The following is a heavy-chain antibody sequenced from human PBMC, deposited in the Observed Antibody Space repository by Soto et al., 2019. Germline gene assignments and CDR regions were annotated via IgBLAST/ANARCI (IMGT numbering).Heavy chain of an antibody. CDR2: ISGSGGST. CDR3: ATSWEGIFDY. D-gene: IGHD2-2*01. J-gene: IGHJ4*02. V-gene: IGHV3-53*01. Sequence: EVQLVESGGGLIQPGGSLRLSCAASGFTVSSNYMSWVRQAPGKGLEWVSVISGSGGSTYYADSVKGRFTISRDNSKNTLYLQMNSLRAEDTAVYYCATSWEGIFDYWGQGTLVTVSS. CDR1: GFTVSSNY.